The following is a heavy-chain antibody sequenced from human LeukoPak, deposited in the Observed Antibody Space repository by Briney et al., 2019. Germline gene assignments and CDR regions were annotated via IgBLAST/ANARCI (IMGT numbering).Heavy chain of an antibody. V-gene: IGHV4-39*07. J-gene: IGHJ3*02. CDR3: ARGVVVTAHFDI. Sequence: PSETLSLTCSVSGDSISSSNYYWGWIRQSPGKGLEWIGIIYYSGTTYYNPSLKSRVTISVDTSKNQFSLKLSSVTAADTAVYYCARGVVVTAHFDIWGQGTMVTVSS. D-gene: IGHD2-21*02. CDR2: IYYSGTT. CDR1: GDSISSSNYY.